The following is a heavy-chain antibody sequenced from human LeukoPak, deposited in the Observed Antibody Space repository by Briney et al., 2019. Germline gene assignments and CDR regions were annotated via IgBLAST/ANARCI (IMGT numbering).Heavy chain of an antibody. CDR1: GFTFSSYG. V-gene: IGHV3-33*01. D-gene: IGHD1-26*01. CDR3: ARLSGSYLDY. J-gene: IGHJ4*02. Sequence: PGGSLRLSCAASGFTFSSYGMHWVRQAPGKGLEWVALIWYDGSNKYYADSVKGRFTISRDNSKNTVYLQMDSLRAEDTAVYYCARLSGSYLDYWGQGTLVTVSS. CDR2: IWYDGSNK.